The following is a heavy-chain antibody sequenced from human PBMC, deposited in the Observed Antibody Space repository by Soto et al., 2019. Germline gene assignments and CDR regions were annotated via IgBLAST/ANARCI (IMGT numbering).Heavy chain of an antibody. CDR3: ASGAITMIVVVPDFDY. D-gene: IGHD3-22*01. Sequence: ASVKVSCKASGYTFTGYYMHWVRQAPGQGLEWMGWINPNSGGTNYAQKFQGWVTMTRDTSISTAYMELSRLRSDDTAVYYCASGAITMIVVVPDFDYWGQGTMVTVYS. CDR1: GYTFTGYY. J-gene: IGHJ4*02. V-gene: IGHV1-2*04. CDR2: INPNSGGT.